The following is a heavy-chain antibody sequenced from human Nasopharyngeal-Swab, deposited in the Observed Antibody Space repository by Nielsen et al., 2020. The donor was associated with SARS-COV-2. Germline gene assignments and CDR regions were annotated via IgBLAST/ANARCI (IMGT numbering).Heavy chain of an antibody. CDR3: ARARGGYCSGGSCYFDY. CDR2: INPSGGST. J-gene: IGHJ4*02. D-gene: IGHD2-15*01. Sequence: ASVQVICKASGYTFTGYYMHWVRQSPGQVLELMGIINPSGGSTSYAQKFQGRVTMTRDTSTSTVYMELSSLRSEDTAVYYCARARGGYCSGGSCYFDYWGQGTLVTVSS. V-gene: IGHV1-46*01. CDR1: GYTFTGYY.